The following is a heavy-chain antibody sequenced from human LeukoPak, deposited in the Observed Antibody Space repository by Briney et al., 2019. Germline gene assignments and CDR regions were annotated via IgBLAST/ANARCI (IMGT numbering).Heavy chain of an antibody. D-gene: IGHD3-10*01. CDR2: ISGSGGST. CDR1: GFTFSSYA. J-gene: IGHJ2*01. CDR3: AKRAGAAAYYYFDL. Sequence: GRSLRLSCAASGFTFSSYAMSWVRQAPGKGLEWVSAISGSGGSTYYADSVKGRFTISRDNSKNTLYLQMNSLRADDTAEYYCAKRAGAAAYYYFDLWGRATLVTVSS. V-gene: IGHV3-23*01.